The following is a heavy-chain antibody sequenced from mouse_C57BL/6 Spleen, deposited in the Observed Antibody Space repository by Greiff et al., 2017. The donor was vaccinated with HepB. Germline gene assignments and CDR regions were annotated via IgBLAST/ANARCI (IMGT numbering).Heavy chain of an antibody. D-gene: IGHD2-2*01. Sequence: EVQLQQSGPGMVKPSQSLSLTCTVTGYSITSGYDWHWIRHFPGNKLEWMGYISYSGSTNYNPSLKSRISITHDTSKNHFFLKLNSVTTEDTATYYCARGGGYPPSFAYWGQGTLVTVSA. CDR2: ISYSGST. V-gene: IGHV3-1*01. CDR1: GYSITSGYD. J-gene: IGHJ3*01. CDR3: ARGGGYPPSFAY.